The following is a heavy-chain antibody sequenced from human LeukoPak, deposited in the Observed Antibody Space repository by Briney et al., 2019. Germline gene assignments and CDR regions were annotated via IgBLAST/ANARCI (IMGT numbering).Heavy chain of an antibody. Sequence: SETLSLTCTVSGDSISSYYWSWIRQPPGKGLEWIGYIYYSGSTNYNPSLKSRVTISVDTSKNQFSLKLSSVTAADTAVYYCTRSSRLGGWFDPWGQGTLVTVSS. CDR2: IYYSGST. CDR3: TRSSRLGGWFDP. D-gene: IGHD6-13*01. CDR1: GDSISSYY. J-gene: IGHJ5*02. V-gene: IGHV4-59*01.